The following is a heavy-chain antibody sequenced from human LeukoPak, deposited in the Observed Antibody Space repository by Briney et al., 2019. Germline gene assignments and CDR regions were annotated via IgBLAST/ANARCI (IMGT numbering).Heavy chain of an antibody. V-gene: IGHV3-48*01. J-gene: IGHJ3*01. CDR3: ARGVYADSSGYPS. D-gene: IGHD3-22*01. CDR1: GFTFSTYS. CDR2: ITSSSTTI. Sequence: GGSLRLSCAASGFTFSTYSMNWVRQAPGKGPEWVSYITSSSTTIYYADSVKGRFTISIDNAKNSLYLQMNSLRVEDTALYYCARGVYADSSGYPSWGQGTMVTVSS.